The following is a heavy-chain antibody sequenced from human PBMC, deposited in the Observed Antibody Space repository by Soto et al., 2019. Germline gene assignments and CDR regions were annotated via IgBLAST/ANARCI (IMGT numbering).Heavy chain of an antibody. CDR3: ARVVRGLYYYYGMDV. J-gene: IGHJ6*02. V-gene: IGHV4-34*01. D-gene: IGHD3-10*01. CDR1: GGSFSGYY. Sequence: SETLSLTCAVYGGSFSGYYWSWIRQPPGKGLEWIGEINHSGSTNYNPSLKSRVTISVDTSKNQFSLKLSSVTAADTAVYYCARVVRGLYYYYGMDVWGQGTTVTVSS. CDR2: INHSGST.